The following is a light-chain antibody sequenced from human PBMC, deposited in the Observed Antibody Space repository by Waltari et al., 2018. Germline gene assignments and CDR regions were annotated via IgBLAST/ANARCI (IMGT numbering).Light chain of an antibody. CDR2: KAF. Sequence: ITCRASQGINSCLAWYQQKPGKAPKLLIYKAFSLESGVPTRFSGSGSGTVFTLTINSLQPDDFATYYRQQYDSYSTFGQGTKVEIK. CDR1: QGINSC. CDR3: QQYDSYST. V-gene: IGKV1-5*03. J-gene: IGKJ1*01.